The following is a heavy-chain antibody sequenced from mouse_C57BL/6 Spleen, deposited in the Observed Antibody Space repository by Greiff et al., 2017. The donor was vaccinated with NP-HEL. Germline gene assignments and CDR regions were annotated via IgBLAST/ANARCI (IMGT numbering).Heavy chain of an antibody. V-gene: IGHV1-69*01. J-gene: IGHJ4*01. CDR2: IDPSDSYT. CDR3: ARRDYGSFYYAMDY. CDR1: GYTFTSYW. Sequence: QVQLQQPGAELVMPGASVKLSCKASGYTFTSYWMHWVKQRPGQGLEWIGEIDPSDSYTNYNQKFKGKSTLTVDKSSSTAYMQLSSLTSEDSAVYYCARRDYGSFYYAMDYWGQGTSVTVSS. D-gene: IGHD1-1*01.